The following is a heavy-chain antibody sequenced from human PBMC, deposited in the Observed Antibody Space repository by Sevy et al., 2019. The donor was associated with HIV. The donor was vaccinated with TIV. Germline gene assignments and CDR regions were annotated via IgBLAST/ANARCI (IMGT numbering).Heavy chain of an antibody. J-gene: IGHJ4*02. D-gene: IGHD2-15*01. Sequence: GGSLRLSCAASGFNFRSYVMSWVRQAPGKGLEWVSGISGSGGSTYYADSVKGRFTSSRDNSKNTLYLQMNSLRAEDTAVYYCAKAKTVAAGFDYWGQGTLVTVSS. CDR1: GFNFRSYV. V-gene: IGHV3-23*01. CDR3: AKAKTVAAGFDY. CDR2: ISGSGGST.